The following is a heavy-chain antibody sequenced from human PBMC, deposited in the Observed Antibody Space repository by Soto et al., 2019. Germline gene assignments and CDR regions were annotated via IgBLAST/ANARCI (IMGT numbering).Heavy chain of an antibody. CDR2: ISYDGSNK. D-gene: IGHD3-22*01. CDR3: AKVSARYYDSSGYLD. CDR1: GFTFSSYG. J-gene: IGHJ4*02. Sequence: QVQLVESGGGVVQPGRSLRLSCAASGFTFSSYGMHWVRQAPGKGLEWVAVISYDGSNKYYADSVKGRFTISRDNSKNTLYLQMNSLRAEDTAVYYCAKVSARYYDSSGYLDWGQGTLVTVSS. V-gene: IGHV3-30*18.